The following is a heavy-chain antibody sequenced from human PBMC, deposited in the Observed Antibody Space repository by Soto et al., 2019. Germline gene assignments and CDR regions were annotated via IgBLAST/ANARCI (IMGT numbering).Heavy chain of an antibody. CDR2: IYYSGST. Sequence: PSETLSLTCTVSGGSISSSSYYWGWIRQPPGKGLEWLGNIYYSGSTYYNPSLKSRVTISVDTSKNQFSLKLSSVTAADTAVYYCARTLRGNYGGNSLDYWGQGTLVTVPS. CDR3: ARTLRGNYGGNSLDY. CDR1: GGSISSSSYY. V-gene: IGHV4-39*01. J-gene: IGHJ4*02. D-gene: IGHD4-17*01.